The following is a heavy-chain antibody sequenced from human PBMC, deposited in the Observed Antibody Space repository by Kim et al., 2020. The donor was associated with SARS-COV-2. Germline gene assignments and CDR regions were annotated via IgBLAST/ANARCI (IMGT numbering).Heavy chain of an antibody. CDR3: AKTAQMTYTSCVDV. CDR2: ISLDSVYI. D-gene: IGHD2-2*01. V-gene: IGHV3-23*01. Sequence: GGSLRLSCAASGFTFSSYSLNWVRQAPGRGPEWVSSISLDSVYIYYADSVKGRFTISRDNSKNTVYLQMNSLRAEDTAVYYCAKTAQMTYTSCVDVWG. CDR1: GFTFSSYS. J-gene: IGHJ6*02.